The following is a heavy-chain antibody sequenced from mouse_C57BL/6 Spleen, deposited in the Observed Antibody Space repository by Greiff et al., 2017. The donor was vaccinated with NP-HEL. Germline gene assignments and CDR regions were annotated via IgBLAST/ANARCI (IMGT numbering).Heavy chain of an antibody. Sequence: VQLQQPGAELVKPGASVKLSCKASGYTFTSYWMHWVKQRPGRGLEWIGRIDPNSGGTKYNEKFKSKATLTVDKPSSTAYMQLSSLTSEDSAVYYCARDLKPYYDYDGYAMDFWGQGTSVTVSS. V-gene: IGHV1-72*01. CDR2: IDPNSGGT. D-gene: IGHD2-4*01. J-gene: IGHJ4*01. CDR3: ARDLKPYYDYDGYAMDF. CDR1: GYTFTSYW.